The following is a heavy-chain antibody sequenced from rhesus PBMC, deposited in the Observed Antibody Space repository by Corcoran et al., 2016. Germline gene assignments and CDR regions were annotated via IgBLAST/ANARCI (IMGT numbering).Heavy chain of an antibody. J-gene: IGHJ4*01. CDR1: GGSISDSYR. CDR2: IYGSSTST. CDR3: AREAYSWTLDY. Sequence: QVQLQESGPGVVKPSETLSLTCAVSGGSISDSYRWSGIRQPPGKGLEWIGYIYGSSTSTNYTPSLKSRVTISKDTSKNQFSLKLSSVTAADTAVYYCAREAYSWTLDYWGQGVLVTVSS. V-gene: IGHV4S10*01. D-gene: IGHD1-1*01.